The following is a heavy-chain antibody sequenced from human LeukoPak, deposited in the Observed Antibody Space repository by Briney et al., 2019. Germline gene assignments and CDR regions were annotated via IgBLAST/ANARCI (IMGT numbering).Heavy chain of an antibody. Sequence: SETLSLTCAVSGGSISSNSYYWGWIRQPPGKGLEWIGSIYYSGSTYYNPSLKSRVTISVDTSKNQFSLKLSSVTAADTAVYYCARHPGIVGATGGFDPWGQGTLVTVSS. CDR2: IYYSGST. CDR1: GGSISSNSYY. J-gene: IGHJ5*02. V-gene: IGHV4-39*01. CDR3: ARHPGIVGATGGFDP. D-gene: IGHD1-26*01.